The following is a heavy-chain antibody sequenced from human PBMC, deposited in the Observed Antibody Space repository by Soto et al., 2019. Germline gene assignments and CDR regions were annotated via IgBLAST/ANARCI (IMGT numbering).Heavy chain of an antibody. Sequence: SETLSLTCTVSGVSVSSGNYYWSWIRQPPGKRLEWIGYVFHSGTKYNPSLKSRVTISLDTSKNQFSLKLRSVTAADTAVYYCARDSEKYSYGHNDYWGQGTLVTVS. CDR3: ARDSEKYSYGHNDY. J-gene: IGHJ4*02. D-gene: IGHD5-18*01. V-gene: IGHV4-61*01. CDR2: VFHSGT. CDR1: GVSVSSGNYY.